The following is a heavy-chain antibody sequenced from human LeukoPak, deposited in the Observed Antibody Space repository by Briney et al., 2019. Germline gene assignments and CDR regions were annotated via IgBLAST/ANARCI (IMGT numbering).Heavy chain of an antibody. CDR3: ALHAGHYSWYAFDI. Sequence: ASVKVSCKASGYTFTSYDINWVRQATGQGLEWMGWMNPNSGNTGYAQKFQGRVTMTRNTSISTAYMELSSLRSEDTAVYYCALHAGHYSWYAFDIWGQGTMVTVSS. CDR2: MNPNSGNT. D-gene: IGHD6-13*01. CDR1: GYTFTSYD. J-gene: IGHJ3*02. V-gene: IGHV1-8*01.